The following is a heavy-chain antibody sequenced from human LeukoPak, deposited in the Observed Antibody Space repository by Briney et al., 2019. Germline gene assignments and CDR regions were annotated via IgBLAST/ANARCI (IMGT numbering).Heavy chain of an antibody. V-gene: IGHV3-30*04. CDR1: GFTFSSYA. CDR2: ISYDGSNK. Sequence: GGSLRLSCAASGFTFSSYAMHWVRQAPGKGLEWVAVISYDGSNKYYADSVKGRFTISRDNSKNTLYLQMNSLRAEDTAVYYCARDFDSWPRDYWGQGTLVTVSS. CDR3: ARDFDSWPRDY. D-gene: IGHD3-9*01. J-gene: IGHJ4*02.